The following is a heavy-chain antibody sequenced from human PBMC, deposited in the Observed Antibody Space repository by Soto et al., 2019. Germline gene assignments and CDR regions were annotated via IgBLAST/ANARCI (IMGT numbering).Heavy chain of an antibody. CDR3: ARESTHDWLDHDY. J-gene: IGHJ4*02. CDR2: IIPILGIA. D-gene: IGHD3-9*01. CDR1: GGTFSSYT. V-gene: IGHV1-69*04. Sequence: GASVKVSCKASGGTFSSYTISWVRQAPGQGLEWMGRIIPILGIANYAQKFQGRVTITADKSTSTAYMELSSLRSEDTAVYYCARESTHDWLDHDYWGQGTLVTVSS.